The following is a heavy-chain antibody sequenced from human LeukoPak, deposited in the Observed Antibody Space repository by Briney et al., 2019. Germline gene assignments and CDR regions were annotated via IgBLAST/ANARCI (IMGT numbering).Heavy chain of an antibody. CDR3: AAVEDAAYYYDSSGYYYRF. V-gene: IGHV4-61*02. Sequence: SETLSLTCTVSGGSISSGSYYWSWIRQPAGKGLEWIGRIYTSGSTNYNPSLKSRVTISVDTSKNQFSLKLSPVTAADTAVYYCAAVEDAAYYYDSSGYYYRFWGQGTLVTVSS. CDR2: IYTSGST. CDR1: GGSISSGSYY. J-gene: IGHJ4*02. D-gene: IGHD3-22*01.